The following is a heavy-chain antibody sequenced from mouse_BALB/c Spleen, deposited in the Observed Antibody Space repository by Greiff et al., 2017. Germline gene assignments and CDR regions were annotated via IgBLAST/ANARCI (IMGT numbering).Heavy chain of an antibody. CDR2: ISSGGSYT. CDR3: ARQGVVAFDY. D-gene: IGHD1-1*01. Sequence: EVHLVESGGDLVKPGGSLKLSCAASGFTFSSYGMSWVRQTPDKRLEWVATISSGGSYTYYPDSVKGRFTISRDNAKNTLYLQMSSLKSEDTAMYYCARQGVVAFDYWGQGTTLTVSS. CDR1: GFTFSSYG. V-gene: IGHV5-6*01. J-gene: IGHJ2*01.